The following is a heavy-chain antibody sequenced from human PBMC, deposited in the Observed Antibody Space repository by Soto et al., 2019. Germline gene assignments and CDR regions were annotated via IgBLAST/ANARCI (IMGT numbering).Heavy chain of an antibody. Sequence: QVQLVQSGAEVKKPGSSVKVSCKASGGTFSSYAISWVRQAPGQGLEWMGGIIPISETTNYAQKFQGRVTITADESKSTAYMELSSLRSEDTAVYYCARSQGSSTSLEIYYYSYYGRDVWGQGTTVTVSS. CDR1: GGTFSSYA. CDR2: IIPISETT. CDR3: ARSQGSSTSLEIYYYSYYGRDV. D-gene: IGHD2-2*01. V-gene: IGHV1-69*01. J-gene: IGHJ6*02.